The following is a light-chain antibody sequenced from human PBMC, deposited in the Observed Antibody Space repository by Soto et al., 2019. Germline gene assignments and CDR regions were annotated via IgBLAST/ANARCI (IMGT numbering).Light chain of an antibody. Sequence: IQITQSPSTLSASVGDRVTLTCRASQSINAWLAWYQQKPGKAPKLLIYDASSLQSGVPSRFSGSGSGTEFTLTISGLQPDDFATYYCQHYNIYSPWTFGQGTKVDI. CDR3: QHYNIYSPWT. J-gene: IGKJ1*01. V-gene: IGKV1-5*01. CDR2: DAS. CDR1: QSINAW.